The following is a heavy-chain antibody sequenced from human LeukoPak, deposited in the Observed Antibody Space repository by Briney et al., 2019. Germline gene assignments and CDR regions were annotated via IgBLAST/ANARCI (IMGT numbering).Heavy chain of an antibody. CDR3: ARDGVLRYFDWSTTYYFDY. V-gene: IGHV3-7*01. D-gene: IGHD3-9*01. CDR1: GFSFSSYW. CDR2: ISEDGREI. J-gene: IGHJ4*02. Sequence: PGGSLRLSCAASGFSFSSYWMSWVRQAPGKGLEWVANISEDGREIYYVDSVKGRFTISRDNAKNSLYLQMNSLRAEDTAVYYCARDGVLRYFDWSTTYYFDYWGQGTLVTVSS.